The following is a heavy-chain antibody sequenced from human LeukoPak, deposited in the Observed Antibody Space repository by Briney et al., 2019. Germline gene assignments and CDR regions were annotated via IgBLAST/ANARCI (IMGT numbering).Heavy chain of an antibody. V-gene: IGHV4-38-2*01. D-gene: IGHD6-13*01. CDR1: GYSISSSNW. J-gene: IGHJ3*01. Sequence: SETLSLTCAVSGYSISSSNWWGWIRQPPGKGLEWIGSIYHSGSTYYNPSLKSRVTISVDTSKNQFSLKLSSVTAADTAVYYCARGLYSSNALNWGQGTMVTVSS. CDR2: IYHSGST. CDR3: ARGLYSSNALN.